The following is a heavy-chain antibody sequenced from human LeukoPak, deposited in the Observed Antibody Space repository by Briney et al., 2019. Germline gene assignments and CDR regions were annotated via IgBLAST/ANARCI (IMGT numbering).Heavy chain of an antibody. CDR3: AKGDWATGYFDY. Sequence: PGGSLRLSFAASGFTFSSYGMHWVRQAPGKGLEWVAFIRYDGSNKYYADSVKGRFIISRDNSKNTLYLQMNSLRAEDTAVYYCAKGDWATGYFDYWGQGTLVTASS. D-gene: IGHD3/OR15-3a*01. J-gene: IGHJ4*02. CDR1: GFTFSSYG. CDR2: IRYDGSNK. V-gene: IGHV3-30*02.